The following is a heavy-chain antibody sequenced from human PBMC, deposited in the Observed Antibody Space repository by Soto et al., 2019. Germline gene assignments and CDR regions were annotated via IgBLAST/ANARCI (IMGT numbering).Heavy chain of an antibody. V-gene: IGHV2-5*02. D-gene: IGHD5-18*01. CDR1: GFSLNTSGVG. Sequence: SGPTLVNPTPTLTLTCTFSGFSLNTSGVGVGWIRQPPEKALEWLALTFWDDDKRYSPSLKTRLSITKDTSKNQVFLTMTNMDPVDTGTYYCLYRRPATATWLDPWGQGILVTVS. J-gene: IGHJ5*02. CDR3: LYRRPATATWLDP. CDR2: TFWDDDK.